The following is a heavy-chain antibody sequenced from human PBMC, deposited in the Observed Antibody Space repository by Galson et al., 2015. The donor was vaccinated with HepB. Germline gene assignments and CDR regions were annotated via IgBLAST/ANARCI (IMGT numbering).Heavy chain of an antibody. V-gene: IGHV3-30*04. CDR2: ISYDGSNK. J-gene: IGHJ3*02. D-gene: IGHD3-22*01. CDR1: GFTFTSYA. CDR3: ARDQYYYDSSGYYSDAFDI. Sequence: SVRLSCAASGFTFTSYAMHWVRQAPGKGLEWVAVISYDGSNKYYADYVKGRFTISRDNSKNTLYLQMNSLRAEDTAVYYCARDQYYYDSSGYYSDAFDIWGQGTMVTVSS.